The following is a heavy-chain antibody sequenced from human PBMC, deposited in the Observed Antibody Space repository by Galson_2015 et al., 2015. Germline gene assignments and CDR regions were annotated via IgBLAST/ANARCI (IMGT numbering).Heavy chain of an antibody. V-gene: IGHV3-23*01. D-gene: IGHD2-8*01. Sequence: SLRISCAASEFTFSSDAMSWVRQAPGKGLEWVSAISGGGTTAYYADSVKGRFTISRDSSKNMLYLQMNSLRAEYTAEYYCAKDGVGPMRMAGYFDDWVQGTLVTVSS. CDR2: ISGGGTTA. J-gene: IGHJ4*02. CDR1: EFTFSSDA. CDR3: AKDGVGPMRMAGYFDD.